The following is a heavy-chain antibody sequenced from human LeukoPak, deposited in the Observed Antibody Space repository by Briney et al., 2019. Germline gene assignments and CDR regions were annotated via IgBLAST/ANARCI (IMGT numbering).Heavy chain of an antibody. V-gene: IGHV1-2*02. Sequence: ASVEVSCKASGYTFTGYYMHWVRQAPGQGLEWMGWINPNSGGTKYAQTFKGRVTMTRDTSISTAYMELSSLRSDDTAVYYCARDGDTYGYYYYGMDVWGQGTTVTASS. D-gene: IGHD5-18*01. CDR1: GYTFTGYY. CDR2: INPNSGGT. CDR3: ARDGDTYGYYYYGMDV. J-gene: IGHJ6*02.